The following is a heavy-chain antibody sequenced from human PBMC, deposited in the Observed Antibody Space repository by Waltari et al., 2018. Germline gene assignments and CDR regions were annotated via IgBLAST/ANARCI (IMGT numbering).Heavy chain of an antibody. CDR3: ARSFWSGYCFDP. CDR1: GDSISSGGYS. CDR2: IYHSGST. D-gene: IGHD3-3*01. V-gene: IGHV4-30-2*01. J-gene: IGHJ5*02. Sequence: LQLQESGSGLVKPSQTLSLTCAVSGDSISSGGYSWFWSRQPPGKGLEWIEYIYHSGSTYYNPSLKSRVTISVDRSKNQCSRKLSSVTAADTAVYYCARSFWSGYCFDPGGQGTLVTVSS.